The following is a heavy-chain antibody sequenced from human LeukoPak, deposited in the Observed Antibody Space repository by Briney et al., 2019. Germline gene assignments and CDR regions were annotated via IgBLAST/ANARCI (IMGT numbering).Heavy chain of an antibody. CDR2: INTNTGNP. J-gene: IGHJ4*02. CDR1: GYTFTSYA. CDR3: ARALPSSGSYRLVIAHPFDY. Sequence: ASVKVSCKASGYTFTSYAMNWVRQAPGQGLEWMGWINTNTGNPTYAQGFTGRFVFSLDTSVSTAYLQISSLKAEDTAVYYCARALPSSGSYRLVIAHPFDYWGQGTLVTVSP. V-gene: IGHV7-4-1*02. D-gene: IGHD3-10*01.